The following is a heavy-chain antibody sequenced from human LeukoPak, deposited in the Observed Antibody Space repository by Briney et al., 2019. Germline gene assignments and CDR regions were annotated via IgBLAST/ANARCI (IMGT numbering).Heavy chain of an antibody. CDR1: GYTFTNYI. Sequence: GASVKVSCKASGYTFTNYIIHWVRQAPGQRLEGMGWINAGNGDTEYSQKFQGRVTSTRDTSASTAYLDLSSLRSEDTAIYYCARVVTRLREGAYQYDLDVWGPGTTVTVSS. CDR2: INAGNGDT. CDR3: ARVVTRLREGAYQYDLDV. V-gene: IGHV1-3*01. J-gene: IGHJ6*02. D-gene: IGHD3-16*01.